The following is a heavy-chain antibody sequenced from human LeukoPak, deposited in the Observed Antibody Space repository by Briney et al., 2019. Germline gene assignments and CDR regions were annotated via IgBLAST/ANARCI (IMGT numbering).Heavy chain of an antibody. CDR3: ARDRGGLVPAAEYYFDY. Sequence: SETLSLTCTVSGGSISSSSYYWGWTRQPPGKGLEWIGCIYYSGSTYYNPSLKSRVTISVDTSKNQFSLKLSSVTAADTAVYYCARDRGGLVPAAEYYFDYWGQGTLVTVSS. J-gene: IGHJ4*02. D-gene: IGHD2-2*01. CDR2: IYYSGST. CDR1: GGSISSSSYY. V-gene: IGHV4-39*07.